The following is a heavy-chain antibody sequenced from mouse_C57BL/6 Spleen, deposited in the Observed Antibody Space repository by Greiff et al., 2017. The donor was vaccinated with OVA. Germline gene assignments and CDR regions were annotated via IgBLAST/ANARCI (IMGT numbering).Heavy chain of an antibody. V-gene: IGHV1-82*01. CDR1: GYAFSSSW. CDR3: ARGSGSGYGY. Sequence: QVQLKQSGPELVKPGASVKISCKASGYAFSSSWMNWVKQRPGKGLEWIGRIYPGDGDTNYNGKFKGKATLTADKSSSTAYMQLSSLTSEDSAVYFCARGSGSGYGYWGQGTTLTVSS. D-gene: IGHD3-2*02. CDR2: IYPGDGDT. J-gene: IGHJ2*01.